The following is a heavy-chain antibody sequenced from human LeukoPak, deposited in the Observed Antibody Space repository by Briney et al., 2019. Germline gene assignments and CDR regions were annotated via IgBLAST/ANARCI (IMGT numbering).Heavy chain of an antibody. CDR3: APMDAFDI. V-gene: IGHV3-30-3*01. CDR1: GFTFSSYA. J-gene: IGHJ3*02. CDR2: ISYDGSNK. Sequence: GGSLRLSCAASGFTFSSYAMHWVRQAPGKGLEWVAVISYDGSNKYYADSVKGRFTISRDNSKITLYLQMNSLRAEDTAVYYCAPMDAFDIWGQGTMVTVSS.